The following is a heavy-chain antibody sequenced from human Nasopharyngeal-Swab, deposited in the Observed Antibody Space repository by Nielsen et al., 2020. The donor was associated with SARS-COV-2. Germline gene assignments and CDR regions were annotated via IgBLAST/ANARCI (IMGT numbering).Heavy chain of an antibody. V-gene: IGHV3-74*01. Sequence: GESLKISCAASGFTFSSYWMHWVRQPPGKGLVWVSRINRDGTYTTYANSVEGRFTISRDNAKNTLFLQMYSLRAEDTAVYYCARAPDCGGGSCNSYHYYGMDVWDQGTTVTVSS. CDR2: INRDGTYT. CDR3: ARAPDCGGGSCNSYHYYGMDV. CDR1: GFTFSSYW. J-gene: IGHJ6*02. D-gene: IGHD2-15*01.